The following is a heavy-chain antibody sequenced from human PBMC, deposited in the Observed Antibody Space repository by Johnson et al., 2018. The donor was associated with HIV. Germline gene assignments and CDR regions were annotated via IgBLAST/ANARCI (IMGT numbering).Heavy chain of an antibody. CDR3: AKDPYSRKDAFDI. J-gene: IGHJ3*02. D-gene: IGHD1-14*01. V-gene: IGHV3-23*04. CDR1: GFNFNIYA. CDR2: ISGSGGST. Sequence: VQLVESGGGVVQPGRSLRLSCAASGFNFNIYAMHWVRQAPGKGLEWVSAISGSGGSTYYADSVKGRFTISRDNSKNTLYLQMNSLRAEDTAVYYCAKDPYSRKDAFDIWGQGTMVTVSS.